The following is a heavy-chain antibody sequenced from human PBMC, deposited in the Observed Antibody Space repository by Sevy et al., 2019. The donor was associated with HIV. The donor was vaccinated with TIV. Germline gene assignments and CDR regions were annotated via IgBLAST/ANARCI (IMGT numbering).Heavy chain of an antibody. J-gene: IGHJ3*01. V-gene: IGHV3-7*03. Sequence: GGSLRLSCVASSGFTFSSYWMSWVRQAPGKGLEWVANIKQDGRIKYYVDSVRGRFTISRDKAKNSLYLQMSTLRVEYTAVYFCARGTYYYDSGGFYHDAFDLWGQWTLVTVSS. CDR3: ARGTYYYDSGGFYHDAFDL. CDR2: IKQDGRIK. CDR1: GFTFSSYW. D-gene: IGHD3-22*01.